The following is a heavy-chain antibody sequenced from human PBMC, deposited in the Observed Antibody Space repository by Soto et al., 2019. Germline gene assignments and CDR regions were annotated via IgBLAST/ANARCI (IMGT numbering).Heavy chain of an antibody. J-gene: IGHJ6*02. Sequence: PGGSLRLSCAASGFTFSGSAMHWVRQASGKGLVWVGRIRSKANSYATAYAASVKGRFTISRDDSKNTAYLQMNSLKTEDTAVYYCTRHAPPYSGHGPFFGMDVWGQGTTVTVSS. V-gene: IGHV3-73*01. CDR2: IRSKANSYAT. CDR3: TRHAPPYSGHGPFFGMDV. CDR1: GFTFSGSA. D-gene: IGHD5-12*01.